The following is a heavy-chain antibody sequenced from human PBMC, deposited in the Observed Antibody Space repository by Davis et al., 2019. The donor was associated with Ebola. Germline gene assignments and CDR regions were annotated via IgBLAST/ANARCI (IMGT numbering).Heavy chain of an antibody. CDR2: IIPILGIA. CDR1: GGTFSSYA. Sequence: SVKVSCKASGGTFSSYAISWVRQAPGQGLEWMGRIIPILGIANYAQKFQGRVTITADKSTSTAYMELSSLRSEDTAVYYCARSAFGGVIAKNWFDPWGQGTLVTVSS. J-gene: IGHJ5*02. CDR3: ARSAFGGVIAKNWFDP. V-gene: IGHV1-69*04. D-gene: IGHD3-16*02.